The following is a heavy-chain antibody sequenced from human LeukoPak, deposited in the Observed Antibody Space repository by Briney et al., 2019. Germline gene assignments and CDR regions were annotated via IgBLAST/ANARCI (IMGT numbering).Heavy chain of an antibody. V-gene: IGHV4-34*01. D-gene: IGHD3-3*01. J-gene: IGHJ5*02. Sequence: SETLSLTCAVYGGSFSGYYWSWISQPPGKGLEWIGEINHSGSPNYNPSLKSRVTISVDTSKNQFSLKLSSVTAADSAVYYCARGARVLYYDFWSGYYSNWFDPWGQGTLVTVSS. CDR3: ARGARVLYYDFWSGYYSNWFDP. CDR1: GGSFSGYY. CDR2: INHSGSP.